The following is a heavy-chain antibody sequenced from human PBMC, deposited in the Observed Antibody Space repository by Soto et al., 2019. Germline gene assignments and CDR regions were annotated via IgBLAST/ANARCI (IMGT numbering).Heavy chain of an antibody. J-gene: IGHJ4*02. Sequence: QVQLVESGGGVVQPGRSLRLSCAASGFTFSSYGMHWVRQAPGKGLEWVAVIWYDGSNKYYADSVKGRFTISRDNSKNTLYLQMNSLRAEDTAVYYCANGVLRYFDWSRLDYWGQGTLVTVSS. CDR1: GFTFSSYG. CDR3: ANGVLRYFDWSRLDY. CDR2: IWYDGSNK. D-gene: IGHD3-9*01. V-gene: IGHV3-33*06.